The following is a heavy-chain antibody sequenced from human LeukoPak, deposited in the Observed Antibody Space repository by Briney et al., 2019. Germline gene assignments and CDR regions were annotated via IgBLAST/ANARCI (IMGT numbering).Heavy chain of an antibody. J-gene: IGHJ2*01. V-gene: IGHV4-59*12. CDR1: GGSIRTYS. Sequence: SETLSLTCIVSGGSIRTYSWNWIRQSPGKGLEWIGYISHSGTTSYRSSLKSRVTISVDTSKNQFSLKLSSVTAADTAVYYCASASMTTVTYWYFDLWGRGTLVTVSS. CDR3: ASASMTTVTYWYFDL. CDR2: ISHSGTT. D-gene: IGHD4-17*01.